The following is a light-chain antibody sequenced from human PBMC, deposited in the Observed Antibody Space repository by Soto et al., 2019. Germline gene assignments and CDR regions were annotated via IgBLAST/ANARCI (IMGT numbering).Light chain of an antibody. CDR3: QQRSNWIT. V-gene: IGKV3D-20*02. Sequence: EIVLTQSPGTLSLSPGERATLSCRASQSVSRNYIAWYQQKPGQAPRLLFYGASSRVTGIPQRLSGSGSGTDFTLTISRLEPEDFAVYYCQQRSNWITFGQGTRLEIK. CDR2: GAS. CDR1: QSVSRNY. J-gene: IGKJ5*01.